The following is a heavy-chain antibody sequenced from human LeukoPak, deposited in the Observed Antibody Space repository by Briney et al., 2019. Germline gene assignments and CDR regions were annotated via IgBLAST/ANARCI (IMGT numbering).Heavy chain of an antibody. Sequence: GASVKVSCKASGGTFSNYAISWVRQAPGQGLEWMGGIIPIFGTANYAQKFQGRVTITADESTSTAYMELSSLRSEDTAVYYCAVAYCGGDCYSWGAYYYYGMDGWGHGTTVTVSS. J-gene: IGHJ6*02. CDR3: AVAYCGGDCYSWGAYYYYGMDG. V-gene: IGHV1-69*13. CDR2: IIPIFGTA. CDR1: GGTFSNYA. D-gene: IGHD2-21*02.